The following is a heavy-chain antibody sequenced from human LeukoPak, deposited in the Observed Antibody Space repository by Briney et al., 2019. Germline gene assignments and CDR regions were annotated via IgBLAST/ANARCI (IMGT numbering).Heavy chain of an antibody. CDR2: IRSKAKGGTT. V-gene: IGHV3-49*04. CDR1: GFTFGDYA. D-gene: IGHD3-22*01. Sequence: PGRSLRLSCTASGFTFGDYAMSWVRQAPGKGLEWVGFIRSKAKGGTTQYAASVKGRFTVSRDDSKSIAYLQVNGLKTEDTAVYYCSRDHYYDSSGYYPAMNHWGQGTLVTVSS. J-gene: IGHJ4*02. CDR3: SRDHYYDSSGYYPAMNH.